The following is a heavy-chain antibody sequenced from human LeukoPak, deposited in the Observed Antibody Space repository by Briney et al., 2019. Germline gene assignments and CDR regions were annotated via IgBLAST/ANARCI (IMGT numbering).Heavy chain of an antibody. CDR2: IKQGGSEK. CDR1: GFTFSSYS. Sequence: GGSLRLSCAASGFTFSSYSMNWVRQAPGKGLEWVANIKQGGSEKYYVDSVKGRFTISRDNAKNSLYLQMNSLRAEDTAVYYCARGSLGSFDYWGQGTLVTVSS. CDR3: ARGSLGSFDY. D-gene: IGHD2-15*01. V-gene: IGHV3-7*01. J-gene: IGHJ4*02.